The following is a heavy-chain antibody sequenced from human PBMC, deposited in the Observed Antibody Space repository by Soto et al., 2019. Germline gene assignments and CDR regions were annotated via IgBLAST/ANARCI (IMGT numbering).Heavy chain of an antibody. D-gene: IGHD3-16*01. CDR1: GGTFSSYA. J-gene: IGHJ4*02. CDR3: ARDQGGKGEKYSFAY. Sequence: QVQLVQSGAEVKKPGSSVKVSCKASGGTFSSYAISWVRQAPGQGLEWMGGIIPIFGTANYAQKFQGRVTITGDESTSTAHVELSSLRSEDTAVYYCARDQGGKGEKYSFAYWGQGTLVTVSS. V-gene: IGHV1-69*12. CDR2: IIPIFGTA.